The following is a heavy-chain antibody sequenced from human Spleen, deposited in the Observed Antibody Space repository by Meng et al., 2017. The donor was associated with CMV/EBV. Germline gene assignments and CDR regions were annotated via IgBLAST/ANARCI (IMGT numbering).Heavy chain of an antibody. Sequence: SGYTFTSFGIAWVRQAPGRGPEWMGWITAYSGHTNYAQKFQGRVTMTTDTSTSTAYMELRSLRSDDTAVYYCARVSLTTVTTDSHFDYWGQGTLVTVSS. CDR1: GYTFTSFG. J-gene: IGHJ4*02. D-gene: IGHD4-17*01. V-gene: IGHV1-18*01. CDR2: ITAYSGHT. CDR3: ARVSLTTVTTDSHFDY.